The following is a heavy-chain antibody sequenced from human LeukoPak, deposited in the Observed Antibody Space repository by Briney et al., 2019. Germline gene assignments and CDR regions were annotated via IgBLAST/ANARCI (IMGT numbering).Heavy chain of an antibody. CDR2: MKSKTYGGTR. V-gene: IGHV3-15*01. D-gene: IGHD2-2*01. J-gene: IGHJ1*01. Sequence: GGSLRLSCAASGFTFSNAWMSCVRQAPGRGGEWVGRMKSKTYGGTRDYAAAVKGRFTISRDDSKNTVYLQMNSLKTEDPAVYYCAEDPSYWGQGTLVTVSS. CDR1: GFTFSNAW. CDR3: AEDPSY.